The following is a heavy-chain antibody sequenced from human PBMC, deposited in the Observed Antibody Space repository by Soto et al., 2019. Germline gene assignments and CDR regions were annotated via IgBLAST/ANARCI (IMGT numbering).Heavy chain of an antibody. CDR3: RSDAPRENSDPAWFDP. J-gene: IGHJ5*02. CDR2: ICSIGCYI. D-gene: IGHD5-18*01. Sequence: GRSLRLCCTASGFTFRSFSMNWVRQALGKGLEWVPTICSIGCYIYFTDALRGRLTTYRENAKQSMHLQMNNQRAEDTAVYYCRSDAPRENSDPAWFDPWGPRT. CDR1: GFTFRSFS. V-gene: IGHV3-21*01.